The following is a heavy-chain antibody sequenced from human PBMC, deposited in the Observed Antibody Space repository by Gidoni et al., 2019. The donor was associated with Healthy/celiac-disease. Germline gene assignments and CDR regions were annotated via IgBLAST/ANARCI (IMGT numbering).Heavy chain of an antibody. CDR2: ISAYNGNT. V-gene: IGHV1-18*01. J-gene: IGHJ6*02. CDR1: GYTFHSYG. CDR3: ATNIVVVPAAMFQSLGWRGMDV. Sequence: QVQLVQSGAEVKKPGASVKVSCKASGYTFHSYGISWVRQAPGQGLEWMGWISAYNGNTNYAQKLQGRVTMTTDTSMSTAYMELRSLRSDDTAVYYCATNIVVVPAAMFQSLGWRGMDVWGQGTTVTVSS. D-gene: IGHD2-2*01.